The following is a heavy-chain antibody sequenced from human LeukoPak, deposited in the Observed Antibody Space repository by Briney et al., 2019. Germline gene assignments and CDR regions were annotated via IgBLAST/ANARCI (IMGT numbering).Heavy chain of an antibody. CDR1: GGSISSGGYS. Sequence: NPSQTLSLTCAVSGGSISSGGYSWSWIRQPPGKGLEWIGYIYHSGSTYYNPSLKSRVTISVDTSKNQFSLKLSSVTAADTAVYYCARGRGSYYVVYFDYWGQGTLVTVSS. D-gene: IGHD1-26*01. V-gene: IGHV4-30-2*01. CDR3: ARGRGSYYVVYFDY. CDR2: IYHSGST. J-gene: IGHJ4*02.